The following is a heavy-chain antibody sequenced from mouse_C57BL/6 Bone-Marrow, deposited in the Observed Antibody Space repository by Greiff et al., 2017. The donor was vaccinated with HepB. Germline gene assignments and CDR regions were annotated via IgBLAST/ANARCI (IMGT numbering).Heavy chain of an antibody. Sequence: QVQLQQPGAELVKPGASVKMSCKASGYTFTSYWITWVKQRPGQGLEWIGDIYPGSGSTNYNEKFKSKATLAVDKSSSTAYMQLSSVTSEDSAVYYCARGRLITTVVADFDYWGQGTTLTVSS. CDR3: ARGRLITTVVADFDY. J-gene: IGHJ2*01. D-gene: IGHD1-1*01. CDR1: GYTFTSYW. CDR2: IYPGSGST. V-gene: IGHV1-55*01.